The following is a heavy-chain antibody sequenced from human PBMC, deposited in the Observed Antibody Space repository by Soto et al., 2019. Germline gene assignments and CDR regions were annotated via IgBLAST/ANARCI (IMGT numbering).Heavy chain of an antibody. J-gene: IGHJ3*02. V-gene: IGHV3-48*01. CDR1: GFTFSRYS. D-gene: IGHD6-13*01. Sequence: GGSLRLSCAASGFTFSRYSMNWVRQAPGKGREWVSYISSSSSTIYYTDSVKGRFTISRDNAKNSLYLKMNSLRAEDTAVYYCARDLVSIPQHMIAAAGPGDAFDIWGQGTMVTVSS. CDR2: ISSSSSTI. CDR3: ARDLVSIPQHMIAAAGPGDAFDI.